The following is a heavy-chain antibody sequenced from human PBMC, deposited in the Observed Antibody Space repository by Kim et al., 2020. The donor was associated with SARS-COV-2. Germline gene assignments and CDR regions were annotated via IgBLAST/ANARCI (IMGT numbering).Heavy chain of an antibody. J-gene: IGHJ4*02. CDR3: ARQSHYGDYVDY. Sequence: DTPALKSRATIAEDTAKTQSSLKLSSVTAADTAVYYCARQSHYGDYVDYWGQGTLVTVSS. V-gene: IGHV4-59*08. D-gene: IGHD4-17*01.